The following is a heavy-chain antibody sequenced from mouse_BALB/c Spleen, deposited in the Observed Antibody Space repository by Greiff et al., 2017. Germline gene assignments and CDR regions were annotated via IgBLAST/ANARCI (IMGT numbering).Heavy chain of an antibody. J-gene: IGHJ3*01. Sequence: QVQLQQSGAELVRPGTSVKISCKASGYTFTNYWLGWVKQRPGHGLEWIGDIYPGGGYTNYNEKFKGKATLTADTSSSTAYMQLSSLTSEDSAVYFCARTAGSSSWFAYWGQGTLVTVSA. CDR2: IYPGGGYT. CDR1: GYTFTNYW. D-gene: IGHD1-1*01. V-gene: IGHV1-63*02. CDR3: ARTAGSSSWFAY.